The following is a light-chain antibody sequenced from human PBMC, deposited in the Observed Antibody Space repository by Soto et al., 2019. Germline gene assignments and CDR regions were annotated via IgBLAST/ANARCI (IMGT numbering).Light chain of an antibody. CDR3: QQYYSYPSP. CDR1: QGISSY. J-gene: IGKJ1*01. V-gene: IGKV1-8*01. CDR2: AAS. Sequence: AIRMTQSPSSLSASTGDRVTITCRASQGISSYLAWYQQKPGKAPKLLIYAASTLQSGVPSRFSGSGSGTDFTLTISCLQSEDFSTYYCQQYYSYPSPFGQGTKVEIK.